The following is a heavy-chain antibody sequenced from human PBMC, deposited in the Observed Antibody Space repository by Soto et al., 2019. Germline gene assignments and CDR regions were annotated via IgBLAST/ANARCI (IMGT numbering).Heavy chain of an antibody. V-gene: IGHV4-34*01. D-gene: IGHD2-8*02. CDR1: GGSFSGYY. J-gene: IGHJ4*02. Sequence: QVQLQQWGAGLLKPSETLSLTCAVYGGSFSGYYWTWIRQPPGTGLEWIGEIHHSGSTNYNPSLTSRVTISVETSQNQFSLKLTSVTAADTAVYYCARHNSTGLFDYWGQGTLVTVSS. CDR3: ARHNSTGLFDY. CDR2: IHHSGST.